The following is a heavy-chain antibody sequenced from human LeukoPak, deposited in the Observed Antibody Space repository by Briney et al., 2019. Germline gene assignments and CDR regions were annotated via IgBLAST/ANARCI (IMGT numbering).Heavy chain of an antibody. CDR1: GYTFNNYY. D-gene: IGHD2-2*01. V-gene: IGHV1-2*02. Sequence: ASVKVSCKASGYTFNNYYMHWVRQAPGQGLEWMGWINPKSGATNYAQKFQGRVTMTRDTSISTAYMELSRLRSDDTAVYYCARVNPASTSCYDYWGQGTLVTVSS. J-gene: IGHJ4*02. CDR3: ARVNPASTSCYDY. CDR2: INPKSGAT.